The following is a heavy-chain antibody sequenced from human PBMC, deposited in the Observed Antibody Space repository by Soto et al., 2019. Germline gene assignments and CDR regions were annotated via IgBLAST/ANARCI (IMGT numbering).Heavy chain of an antibody. CDR1: GYTFTSYY. CDR2: INPSGGST. D-gene: IGHD1-26*01. CDR3: ARSLLSGSYRIDNWFDP. Sequence: ASVKVSCKASGYTFTSYYMHWVRQAPGQGLEWMGIINPSGGSTSYAQKFQGRVTMTRDTSTSTVYMELSSLRSEDTAVYYCARSLLSGSYRIDNWFDPRGQGTLVTVSS. V-gene: IGHV1-46*01. J-gene: IGHJ5*02.